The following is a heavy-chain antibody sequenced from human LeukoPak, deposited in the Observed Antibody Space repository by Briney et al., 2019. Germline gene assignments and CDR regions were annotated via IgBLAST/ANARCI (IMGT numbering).Heavy chain of an antibody. J-gene: IGHJ4*02. CDR1: GFTFSSYG. Sequence: PGGTLRLSCAASGFTFSSYGMSWVRQAPGKGLKWVSAISGSGDTTYYADSVKGRFTISRDNSKNTLYLQMTSLSAEDTAIYYCAKDQADCSRSSCYERGFDFWGQGTLVTVSS. CDR2: ISGSGDTT. CDR3: AKDQADCSRSSCYERGFDF. D-gene: IGHD2-2*01. V-gene: IGHV3-23*01.